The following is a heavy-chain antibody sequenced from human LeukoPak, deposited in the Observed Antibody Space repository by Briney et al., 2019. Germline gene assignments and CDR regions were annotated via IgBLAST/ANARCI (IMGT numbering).Heavy chain of an antibody. Sequence: GGSLRLSCAASGFTFRNYDMHWVHQASGKGLEWVSVIDTAGDRNYPVSVKGRFTISRENAKSSLYLHMNNLRAGDTAVYYCARGGSLYDASYYYYLDVWGKGTRVTVS. CDR2: IDTAGDR. D-gene: IGHD2/OR15-2a*01. CDR3: ARGGSLYDASYYYYLDV. V-gene: IGHV3-13*01. CDR1: GFTFRNYD. J-gene: IGHJ6*03.